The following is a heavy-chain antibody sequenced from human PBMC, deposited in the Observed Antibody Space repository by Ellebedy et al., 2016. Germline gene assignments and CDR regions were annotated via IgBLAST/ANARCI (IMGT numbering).Heavy chain of an antibody. D-gene: IGHD4-23*01. Sequence: GESVKISXAGSDFSITNTYMAWIRQLPGQGLEWVAYISSRDSPDYADSVKGRFTISRDNAKNSVHLQMSRLRVDDTAVYYCARGAVAGRYFDLWGRGTPVTVSS. V-gene: IGHV3-69-1*02. CDR1: DFSITNTY. CDR3: ARGAVAGRYFDL. J-gene: IGHJ2*01. CDR2: ISSRDSP.